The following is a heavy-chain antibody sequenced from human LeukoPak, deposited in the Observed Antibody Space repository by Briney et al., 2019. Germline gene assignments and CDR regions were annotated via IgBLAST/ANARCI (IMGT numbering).Heavy chain of an antibody. CDR2: IKHDGSEK. V-gene: IGHV3-7*01. J-gene: IGHJ4*02. D-gene: IGHD2/OR15-2a*01. Sequence: PGGSLRLSCAASTFTLRDFWMSWVRQTPGKGLEWVANIKHDGSEKSYLGSVKGRFIISGDNVKNTLYLQMNSLRVEDTGVYYCVRGAYYAAYWGRGTLVTVSS. CDR3: VRGAYYAAY. CDR1: TFTLRDFW.